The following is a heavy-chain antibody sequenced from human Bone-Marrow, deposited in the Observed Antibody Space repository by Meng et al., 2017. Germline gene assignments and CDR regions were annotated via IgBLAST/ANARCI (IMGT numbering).Heavy chain of an antibody. D-gene: IGHD3-9*01. CDR1: GYTLTELS. CDR2: FDPEDGET. CDR3: ARVYFDSPDP. J-gene: IGHJ5*02. V-gene: IGHV1-24*01. Sequence: QVQLVQSGAEVKKPGASVKVSCKVSGYTLTELSMHWVRQAPGKGLEWMGGFDPEDGETIYAQKFQGRVTMTRDTSTSTVYMELSSLRSEDTAVYYCARVYFDSPDPWGQGTLVTVSS.